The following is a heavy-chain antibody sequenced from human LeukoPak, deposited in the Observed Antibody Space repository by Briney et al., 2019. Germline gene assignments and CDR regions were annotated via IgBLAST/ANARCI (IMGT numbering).Heavy chain of an antibody. D-gene: IGHD3-16*01. V-gene: IGHV3-30*18. CDR3: AKALYERTADY. CDR2: ISYDGSNK. CDR1: GFTFSSYG. Sequence: PGGSLRLSCAASGFTFSSYGMHWVRQAPGKGLEWVAVISYDGSNKYYADSVKGRFTISRDNSKNTLYLQMNSLRAEDTAVYYCAKALYERTADYWGQGTLVTVSS. J-gene: IGHJ4*02.